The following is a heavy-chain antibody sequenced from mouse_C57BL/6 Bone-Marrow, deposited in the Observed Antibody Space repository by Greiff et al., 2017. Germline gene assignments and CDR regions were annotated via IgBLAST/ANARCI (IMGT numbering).Heavy chain of an antibody. CDR2: INPNYGTT. CDR3: ARGYDYDYAMDY. D-gene: IGHD2-4*01. V-gene: IGHV1-39*01. CDR1: GYSFTDYN. Sequence: EVKLQESGPELVKPGASVKISCKASGYSFTDYNMNWVKQSNGKSLEWIGVINPNYGTTSYNQKFQGKATLTVDQSSSTAYMQLNSLTSEDSAVYYCARGYDYDYAMDYWGQGTSVTVSS. J-gene: IGHJ4*01.